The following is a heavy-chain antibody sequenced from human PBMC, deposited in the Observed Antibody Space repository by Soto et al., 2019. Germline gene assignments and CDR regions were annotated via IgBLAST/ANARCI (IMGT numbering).Heavy chain of an antibody. CDR1: GGSCAGYD. CDR3: ARAAPRYCRGGSCYSGRDY. V-gene: IGHV4-34*01. CDR2: INYRGSA. Sequence: EPMSDSRGVEGGSCAGYDGSCIRKTPGKGLEWIGEINYRGSAYYNPSLESRITMAVDTSKNQFSLKLSSVTAADTAVYYCARAAPRYCRGGSCYSGRDYWGQGTLVTVSS. J-gene: IGHJ4*02. D-gene: IGHD2-15*01.